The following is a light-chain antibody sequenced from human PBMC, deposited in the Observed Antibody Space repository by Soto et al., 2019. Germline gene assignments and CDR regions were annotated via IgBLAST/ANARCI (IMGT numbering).Light chain of an antibody. Sequence: EIVLTQCPGTLSLSPWEIATPSCAASQTVTSNYLAWYQQKPGQAPRLLIFGASIRVTGIPDRFIGSGSGTDFTLTISRLEPEDFAVYYCQHYVTSLTTFGQGTKVDIK. CDR2: GAS. CDR3: QHYVTSLTT. J-gene: IGKJ1*01. V-gene: IGKV3-20*01. CDR1: QTVTSNY.